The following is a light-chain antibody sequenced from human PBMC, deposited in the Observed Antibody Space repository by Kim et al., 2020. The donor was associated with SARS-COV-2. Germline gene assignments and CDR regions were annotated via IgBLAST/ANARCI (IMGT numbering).Light chain of an antibody. J-gene: IGLJ3*02. CDR2: GNS. CDR3: AAWDDSLSGRV. CDR1: SSNIGKTY. V-gene: IGLV1-47*02. Sequence: GQSVTISCSGTSSNIGKTYVYCYQQLPGTAPKLLIYGNSQRPSGVPDRFSGSKSGTSASLDISGLRSEDEADYYCAAWDDSLSGRVFGGGTKLTVL.